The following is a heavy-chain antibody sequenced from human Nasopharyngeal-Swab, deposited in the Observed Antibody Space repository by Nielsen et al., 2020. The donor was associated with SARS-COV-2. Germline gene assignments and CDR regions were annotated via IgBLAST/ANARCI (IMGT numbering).Heavy chain of an antibody. CDR1: GIRDYS. CDR2: ISSSSSDI. D-gene: IGHD2-15*01. V-gene: IGHV3-21*01. J-gene: IGHJ6*02. CDR3: ARGYCSSGSCYAKHYGMDV. Sequence: GESLKIACVDSGIRDYSMNCVRQAPGKGLEWVSSISSSSSDIYYADSVKGRFTISRDSAKNSLYLQMNNLRAEDTAVYYCARGYCSSGSCYAKHYGMDVWGQGTTVTVSS.